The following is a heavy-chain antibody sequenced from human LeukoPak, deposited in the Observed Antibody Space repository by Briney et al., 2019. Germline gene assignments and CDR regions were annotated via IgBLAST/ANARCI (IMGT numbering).Heavy chain of an antibody. CDR3: AKDLGDHYDFWSGNWFDP. CDR2: IYSGGTT. Sequence: GGSLRLSCTASGFSVSSSLMTWVRQAPGKGLEWVSLIYSGGTTYYSDSVKGRFTISRDNSKNTLYLQMNSLRAEDTAVYYCAKDLGDHYDFWSGNWFDPWGQGTLVTVSS. CDR1: GFSVSSSL. J-gene: IGHJ5*02. D-gene: IGHD3-3*01. V-gene: IGHV3-53*01.